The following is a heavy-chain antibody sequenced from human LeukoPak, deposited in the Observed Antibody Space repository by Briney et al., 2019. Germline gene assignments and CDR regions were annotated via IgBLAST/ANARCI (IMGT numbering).Heavy chain of an antibody. D-gene: IGHD5-18*01. CDR1: GYSISSGYY. CDR2: IYHSGST. CDR3: AKNSYSIFDY. Sequence: SETLSLTCTVSGYSISSGYYWGWIRQPPGKGLEWIGSIYHSGSTYYNPSLKSRVTISVDTSKNQFSLKLSSVTAADTAVYYCAKNSYSIFDYWGQGTLATVSS. J-gene: IGHJ4*02. V-gene: IGHV4-38-2*02.